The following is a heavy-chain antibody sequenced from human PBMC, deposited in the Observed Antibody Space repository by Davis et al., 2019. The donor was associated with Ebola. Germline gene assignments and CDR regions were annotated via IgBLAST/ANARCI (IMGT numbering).Heavy chain of an antibody. Sequence: GESLKISCAASGFTFSSYAMSWVRQAPGKGLEWVSAISGSGGSTYYADSVKGRFTISRDNSKNTLYLQMNSLRAEDTAVYYCARELCSSTSCYLDAFDIWGQGTMVTVSS. J-gene: IGHJ3*02. D-gene: IGHD2-2*01. CDR2: ISGSGGST. CDR1: GFTFSSYA. CDR3: ARELCSSTSCYLDAFDI. V-gene: IGHV3-23*01.